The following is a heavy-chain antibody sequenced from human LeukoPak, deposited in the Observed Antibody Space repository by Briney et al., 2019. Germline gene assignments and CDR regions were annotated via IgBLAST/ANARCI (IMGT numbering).Heavy chain of an antibody. D-gene: IGHD1-14*01. J-gene: IGHJ4*02. Sequence: SVKVSCKASGGTFSSYAISWVRQALGQGLEWMGGIIPIFGTANYAQKFQGRVTITADESTGTAYMELSSLRSEDTAVYYCAREGNPVETIKNYFDYWGQGTLVTVSS. CDR3: AREGNPVETIKNYFDY. CDR1: GGTFSSYA. CDR2: IIPIFGTA. V-gene: IGHV1-69*13.